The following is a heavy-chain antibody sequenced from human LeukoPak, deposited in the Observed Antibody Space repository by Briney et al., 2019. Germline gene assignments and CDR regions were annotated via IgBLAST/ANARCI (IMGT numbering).Heavy chain of an antibody. J-gene: IGHJ4*02. CDR2: ISAYNGNT. CDR1: GYTFTSYG. Sequence: GASVKVSCKASGYTFTSYGISWVRQAPGQGLEWMGWISAYNGNTNYAQKLQGRVTMTTDTSTNTAYMELRSLRSDDTAVYYCARLYYDILTGYYTSFDYWGQGTLVTVSS. V-gene: IGHV1-18*01. D-gene: IGHD3-9*01. CDR3: ARLYYDILTGYYTSFDY.